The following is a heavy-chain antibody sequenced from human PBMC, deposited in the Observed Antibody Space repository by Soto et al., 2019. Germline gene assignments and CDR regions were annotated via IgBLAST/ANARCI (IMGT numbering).Heavy chain of an antibody. CDR3: ARVPSGRGDLVDS. V-gene: IGHV4-31*03. CDR1: GGSISSGGYY. Sequence: SETLSLTCTVSGGSISSGGYYWSWIRQHPGKGLEWIGSIYDSGSTYYNPSLKSRVTISVDTSKNQFPLKLTSVTAADTAVYYCARVPSGRGDLVDSWGQGTLVTVSS. J-gene: IGHJ4*02. D-gene: IGHD3-16*01. CDR2: IYDSGST.